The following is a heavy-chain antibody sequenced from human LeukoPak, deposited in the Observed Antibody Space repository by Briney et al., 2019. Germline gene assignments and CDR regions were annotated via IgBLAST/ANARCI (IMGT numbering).Heavy chain of an antibody. D-gene: IGHD3-3*01. CDR2: ISYDGSDK. J-gene: IGHJ4*02. CDR3: AKDASDFWSGYYTYYFDY. Sequence: PGGSLRLSCAASGFTFSSYGMHWVRQAPGKGLEWVAVISYDGSDKYYADSVKGRFTISRDNSKNTLYLQMNSLRAEDTAVYYCAKDASDFWSGYYTYYFDYWGQGTLVTVSS. CDR1: GFTFSSYG. V-gene: IGHV3-30*18.